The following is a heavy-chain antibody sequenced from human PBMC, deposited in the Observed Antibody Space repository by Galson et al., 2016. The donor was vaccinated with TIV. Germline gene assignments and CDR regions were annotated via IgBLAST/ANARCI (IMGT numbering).Heavy chain of an antibody. J-gene: IGHJ4*02. V-gene: IGHV3-7*01. D-gene: IGHD4-11*01. CDR1: GFTFSRYW. CDR3: TRGGYDYSNPFDY. CDR2: IKQDGSEK. Sequence: SLRLSCAASGFTFSRYWMKWVRQAPGKGLEWVANIKQDGSEKYYVDSAKGRFTISRDNARNSLYLQMNRLRAEDTAVYYCTRGGYDYSNPFDYWGQGTLVTVSS.